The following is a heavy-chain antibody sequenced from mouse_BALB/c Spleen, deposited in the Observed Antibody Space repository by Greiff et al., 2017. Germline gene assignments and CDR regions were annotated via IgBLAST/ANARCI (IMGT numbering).Heavy chain of an antibody. CDR2: INPNNGGT. CDR1: GYTFTDYN. Sequence: EVQLQQSGPELVKPGASVKISCKASGYTFTDYNMDWVKQSHGKSLEWIGYINPNNGGTIYNQKFKGKATLTVDKSSSTAYMELRSLTSEDTAVYYCARFSYDYGQYFDVWGAGTTVTVSS. J-gene: IGHJ1*01. V-gene: IGHV1-18*01. CDR3: ARFSYDYGQYFDV. D-gene: IGHD2-4*01.